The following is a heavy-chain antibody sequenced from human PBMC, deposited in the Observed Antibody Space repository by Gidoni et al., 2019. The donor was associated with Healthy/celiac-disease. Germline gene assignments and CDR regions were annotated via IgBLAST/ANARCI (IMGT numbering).Heavy chain of an antibody. V-gene: IGHV3-48*03. J-gene: IGHJ4*02. D-gene: IGHD3-10*01. CDR2: ISSSGSTI. CDR3: ARSLVRGVLSPFDY. CDR1: GSPFSSCE. Sequence: EVQLVESGGGLVQPGGSLRLSCVTSGSPFSSCEMNWFLQVPGKGLEWVSYISSSGSTIYYADSVKGRFTISRENAKNSLYLQMNSLRAEDTAVYYCARSLVRGVLSPFDYWGQGTLVTVSS.